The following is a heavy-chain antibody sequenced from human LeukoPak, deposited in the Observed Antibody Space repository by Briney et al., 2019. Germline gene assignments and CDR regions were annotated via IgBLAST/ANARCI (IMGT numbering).Heavy chain of an antibody. CDR3: ADYGGNNYLQH. CDR1: GFTFANYA. J-gene: IGHJ4*02. CDR2: ISGSGVSA. Sequence: GGSLRLSCAASGFTFANYAMTWVRQAPGEGLEYVSAISGSGVSAYYADSVKGRFTISRDNSKNTLFLEMNSLRAEDTAVYFCADYGGNNYLQHWGQGALVIVSS. D-gene: IGHD4-17*01. V-gene: IGHV3-23*01.